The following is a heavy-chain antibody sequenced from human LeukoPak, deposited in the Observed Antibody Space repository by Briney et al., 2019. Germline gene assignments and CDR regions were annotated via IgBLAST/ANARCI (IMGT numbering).Heavy chain of an antibody. J-gene: IGHJ4*02. CDR3: AKDTSRGSKYDILTGYFRYFDY. Sequence: GGSLRLSCAASGFTFSSYAMSWVRQAPGKGLEWVAVISYDGSNKYYADSVKGRFTISRDNSKNTLYLQMNSLRAEDTAVYYCAKDTSRGSKYDILTGYFRYFDYWGQGTLVTVSS. CDR2: ISYDGSNK. D-gene: IGHD3-9*01. V-gene: IGHV3-30*18. CDR1: GFTFSSYA.